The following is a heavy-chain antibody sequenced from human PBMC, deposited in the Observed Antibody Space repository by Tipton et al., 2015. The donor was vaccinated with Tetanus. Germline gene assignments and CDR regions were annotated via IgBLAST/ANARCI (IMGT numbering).Heavy chain of an antibody. CDR2: ISVYNGNT. CDR1: AYTFTSFS. V-gene: IGHV1-18*01. Sequence: QSGAEVKKPGASVKVSCKAFAYTFTSFSITWVRQAPGQGLEWMGWISVYNGNTNYAQKVQGRVTMTTDTPTTTAYMELRSLRSDDTAVYYCARVPTNPLAVDRPTDYWGQGTLVTVSS. CDR3: ARVPTNPLAVDRPTDY. J-gene: IGHJ4*02. D-gene: IGHD6-19*01.